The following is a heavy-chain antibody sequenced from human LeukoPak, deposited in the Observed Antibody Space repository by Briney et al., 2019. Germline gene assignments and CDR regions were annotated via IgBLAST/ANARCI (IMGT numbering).Heavy chain of an antibody. Sequence: GGSLRLSCAASGFSFSTYAMTWLRQAPGKGLEWVSTTTDSGESTHYADAVKGRFTMSRDNSKKTLYLQLNSLRAEDTAVYYCARDSYSGSYSGVFGHWGQGTLVTVSS. J-gene: IGHJ4*02. CDR2: TTDSGEST. CDR1: GFSFSTYA. V-gene: IGHV3-23*01. CDR3: ARDSYSGSYSGVFGH. D-gene: IGHD1-26*01.